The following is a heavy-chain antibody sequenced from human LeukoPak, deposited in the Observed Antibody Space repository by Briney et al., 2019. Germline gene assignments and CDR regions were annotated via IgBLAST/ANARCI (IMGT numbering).Heavy chain of an antibody. CDR3: ARLSTIVATINVDYYYGMDV. V-gene: IGHV1-69*06. CDR1: GGTFSSYA. CDR2: IIPIFGTA. Sequence: SVKVSCKASGGTFSSYAISWVRQAPGQGLEWMGGIIPIFGTANYAQKFQGRVTITADKSTSTAYMELSSLRSEDTAVYYCARLSTIVATINVDYYYGMDVWSKGTTVTVSS. J-gene: IGHJ6*04. D-gene: IGHD5-12*01.